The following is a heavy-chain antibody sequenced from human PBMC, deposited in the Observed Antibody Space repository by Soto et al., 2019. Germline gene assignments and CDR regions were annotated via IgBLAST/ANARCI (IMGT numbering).Heavy chain of an antibody. V-gene: IGHV1-18*01. Sequence: QVQLVQSGAEVKKPGASVKVYCKASGYTFTDYGISWVRQAPGQGLEWMGWIHTYNGNTNYAQKVQGRVTMTTDSSTSTAXXXXXXXXXXXXXXXXXXXXXXXSSRWHPIDYWGQGTLVTVSS. CDR2: IHTYNGNT. CDR1: GYTFTDYG. J-gene: IGHJ4*02. D-gene: IGHD6-19*01. CDR3: XXXXXXSSRWHPIDY.